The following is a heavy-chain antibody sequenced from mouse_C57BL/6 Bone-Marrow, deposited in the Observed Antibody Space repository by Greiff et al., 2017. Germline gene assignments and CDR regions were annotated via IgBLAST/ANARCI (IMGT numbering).Heavy chain of an antibody. J-gene: IGHJ3*01. CDR3: TSFELGRGAY. V-gene: IGHV1-15*01. CDR1: GYTFTDYE. CDR2: IDPETGGT. Sequence: VQLQQSGAELVRPGASVTLSCKASGYTFTDYEMHWVKQTPVHGLEWIGAIDPETGGTAYNQKFKGKAILTADKSSSTAYMELRSLTSEDSAVYYCTSFELGRGAYWGQGTLVTVSA. D-gene: IGHD4-1*01.